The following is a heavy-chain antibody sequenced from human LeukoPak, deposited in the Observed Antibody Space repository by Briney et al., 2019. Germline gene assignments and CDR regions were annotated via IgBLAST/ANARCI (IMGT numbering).Heavy chain of an antibody. CDR3: ARVYFLEKYFDY. Sequence: GGSLRLSCAASGFTFSSCSMNWVRQAPGKGLEWVSSISSSSSYIYYADSVKGRFTISRDNAKNSLYLRMNSLRAEDTAVYYCARVYFLEKYFDYWGQGTLVTVSS. CDR1: GFTFSSCS. D-gene: IGHD3-3*01. J-gene: IGHJ4*02. V-gene: IGHV3-21*01. CDR2: ISSSSSYI.